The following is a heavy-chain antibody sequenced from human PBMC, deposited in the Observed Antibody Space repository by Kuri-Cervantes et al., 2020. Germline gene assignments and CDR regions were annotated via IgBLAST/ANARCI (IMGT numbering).Heavy chain of an antibody. V-gene: IGHV3-9*01. CDR1: GFTFDDYA. J-gene: IGHJ6*02. CDR2: ISWNSGSI. D-gene: IGHD5-12*01. Sequence: GGSLRLSCAASGFTFDDYAMHWVRQAPGKGLEWVSGISWNSGSIGYADSVKGRFTISRDNAKNSLYLQMNSLRAEDTAVYYCARDRYSGYDYRNYYYYGMDVRGQGTTVTVSS. CDR3: ARDRYSGYDYRNYYYYGMDV.